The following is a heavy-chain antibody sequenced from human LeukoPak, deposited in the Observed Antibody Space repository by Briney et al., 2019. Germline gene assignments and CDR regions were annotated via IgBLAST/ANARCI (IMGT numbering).Heavy chain of an antibody. Sequence: GGSLRLSCAASGFTFSSYTMNWVRQAPGKGLEWVSSITSSSSYIYYTDSAKGRFTISRDNAKNSLFLQMNSLRAEDTAEYYCARVLSGTLTFDHWGQGTLVAVSS. CDR3: ARVLSGTLTFDH. J-gene: IGHJ4*02. CDR1: GFTFSSYT. V-gene: IGHV3-21*01. CDR2: ITSSSSYI. D-gene: IGHD3-9*01.